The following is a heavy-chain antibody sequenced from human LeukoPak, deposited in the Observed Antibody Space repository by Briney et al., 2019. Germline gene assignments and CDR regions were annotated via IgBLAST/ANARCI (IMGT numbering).Heavy chain of an antibody. CDR1: GGSISSYY. CDR2: IYYSGST. CDR3: ARGEIYSSSWRTYYYYYYMDV. D-gene: IGHD6-13*01. Sequence: SETLSLTCTVSGGSISSYYWSWIRQPPGKGLEWIGYIYYSGSTNYNPSLKSRVTTSVDTSKNQFSLKLSSVTAADTAVYYCARGEIYSSSWRTYYYYYYMDVWGKGTTVTVSS. V-gene: IGHV4-59*01. J-gene: IGHJ6*03.